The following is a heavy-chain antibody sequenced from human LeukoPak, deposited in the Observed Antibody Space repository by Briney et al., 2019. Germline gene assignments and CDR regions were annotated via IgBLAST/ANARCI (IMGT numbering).Heavy chain of an antibody. V-gene: IGHV1-18*01. CDR1: TSY. D-gene: IGHD3-22*01. CDR3: ARDFWNFDDSRGYYRDFDS. CDR2: IGSYAGDT. Sequence: ASVKVSCKATSYISWVRQAPGQGLEWMGWIGSYAGDTYYAQKFQGRVTVTTDTSSSTAYMELRSLRSDDTAVYYCARDFWNFDDSRGYYRDFDSWGQGTLVTVSS. J-gene: IGHJ5*01.